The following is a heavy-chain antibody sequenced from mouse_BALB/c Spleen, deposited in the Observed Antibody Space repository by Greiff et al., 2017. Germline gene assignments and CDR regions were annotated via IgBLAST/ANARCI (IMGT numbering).Heavy chain of an antibody. J-gene: IGHJ2*01. V-gene: IGHV5-6-3*01. CDR1: GFTFSSYG. CDR3: ARAYYGNSYFDY. D-gene: IGHD2-10*01. Sequence: EVQRVESGGGLVQPGGSLKLSCAASGFTFSSYGMSWVRQTPDKRLELVATINSNGGSTYYPDSVKGRFTISRDNAKNTLYLQMSSLKSEDTAMYYCARAYYGNSYFDYWGQGTTLTVSS. CDR2: INSNGGST.